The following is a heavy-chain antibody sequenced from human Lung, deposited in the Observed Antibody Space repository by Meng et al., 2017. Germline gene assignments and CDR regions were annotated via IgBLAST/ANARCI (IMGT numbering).Heavy chain of an antibody. CDR2: IYNSGST. CDR1: GGSISSSNYY. J-gene: IGHJ2*01. CDR3: ARGQKGYFDL. V-gene: IGHV4-30-4*01. Sequence: QVQLQESGHGLVKPSQTLSLTGTVSGGSISSSNYYWSWIRQPPGKGLEWSGHIYNSGSTYYNPSLKSRITISVDTSKNQFSLKLSSVTAADTAVYYCARGQKGYFDLWGRGTLVTVSS.